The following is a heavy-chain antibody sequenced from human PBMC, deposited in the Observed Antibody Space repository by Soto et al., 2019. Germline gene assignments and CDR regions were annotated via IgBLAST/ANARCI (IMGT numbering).Heavy chain of an antibody. D-gene: IGHD3-3*01. CDR1: GGSISSGGYY. J-gene: IGHJ5*02. Sequence: SETLSLTCTVPGGSISSGGYYWSWIRQHPGKGLEWIGYIYYSGSTYYNPSLKSRVTISVDTSKNQFSLKLSSVTAADTAVYYCASRKYYDFWSGYYNWFDPWGQGTLVTVSS. CDR3: ASRKYYDFWSGYYNWFDP. CDR2: IYYSGST. V-gene: IGHV4-31*03.